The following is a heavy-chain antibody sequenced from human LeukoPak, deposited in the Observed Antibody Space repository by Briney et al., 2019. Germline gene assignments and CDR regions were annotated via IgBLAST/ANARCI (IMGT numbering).Heavy chain of an antibody. J-gene: IGHJ4*02. Sequence: GSLRLSCAASGFTVSSNYLSWVRQAPGKGLEWVSVIYSGGNTYYAVSVRGRFTISRDNSKNTLYLQMNSLRAEDTAVYYCARHHSGSGSYLGNWGQGTLVIVSS. CDR3: ARHHSGSGSYLGN. CDR2: IYSGGNT. CDR1: GFTVSSNY. D-gene: IGHD3-10*01. V-gene: IGHV3-66*04.